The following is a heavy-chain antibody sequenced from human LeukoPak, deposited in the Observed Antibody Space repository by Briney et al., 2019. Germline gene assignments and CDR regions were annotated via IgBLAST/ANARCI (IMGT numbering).Heavy chain of an antibody. Sequence: ASVKVSCKASGYTFTSYGISWVRQAPGQGLEWMGWISAYNGNTNYAQKLQGRVTMTTDTSTSTAYMELRSLRSDDTAVYYCARDDSGSYYGTSNRYFDYWGREPWSPSPQ. CDR3: ARDDSGSYYGTSNRYFDY. V-gene: IGHV1-18*01. J-gene: IGHJ4*02. CDR2: ISAYNGNT. D-gene: IGHD1-26*01. CDR1: GYTFTSYG.